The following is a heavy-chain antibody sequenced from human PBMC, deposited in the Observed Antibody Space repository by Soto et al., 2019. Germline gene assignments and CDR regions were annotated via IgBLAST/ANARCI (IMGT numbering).Heavy chain of an antibody. D-gene: IGHD6-6*01. Sequence: ASVKVSCKASGYTFTSYGISWVRQAPGQGLEWMGWISAYNGNTNYAQKLQGRVTMTTDTSTSTAYMELRSLRSDDTAVYYCAREGEYSSSSGLVPFDYWGQGTLVTVSS. CDR1: GYTFTSYG. CDR3: AREGEYSSSSGLVPFDY. J-gene: IGHJ4*02. V-gene: IGHV1-18*01. CDR2: ISAYNGNT.